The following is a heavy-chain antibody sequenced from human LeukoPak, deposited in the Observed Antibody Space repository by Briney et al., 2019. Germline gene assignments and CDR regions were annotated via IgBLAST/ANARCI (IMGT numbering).Heavy chain of an antibody. V-gene: IGHV4-59*12. Sequence: SETLSLTCTVSGGSISSYYWSWIRQPPGMGLEWIGEIYHSGSTNYNPSLKSRVTISVDKSKSQFSLKLSSVTAADTAVYYCARDPNGSGSRRGTWFDPWGQGTLVTVSS. D-gene: IGHD3-10*01. CDR1: GGSISSYY. J-gene: IGHJ5*02. CDR2: IYHSGST. CDR3: ARDPNGSGSRRGTWFDP.